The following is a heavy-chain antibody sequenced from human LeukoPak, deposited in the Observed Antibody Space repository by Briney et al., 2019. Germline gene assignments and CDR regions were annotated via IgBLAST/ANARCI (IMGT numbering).Heavy chain of an antibody. D-gene: IGHD6-13*01. Sequence: PGGSLRLSCVASGFTFSTYNMNWVRQAPGKGLEWVSSMSSSSSYKYYADSVKGRFTVSRDNAKNSMFLQMNSLRAEDTAVYYCARDSRGSSWFFDYWGQGALVTVSS. CDR1: GFTFSTYN. CDR3: ARDSRGSSWFFDY. J-gene: IGHJ4*02. CDR2: MSSSSSYK. V-gene: IGHV3-21*01.